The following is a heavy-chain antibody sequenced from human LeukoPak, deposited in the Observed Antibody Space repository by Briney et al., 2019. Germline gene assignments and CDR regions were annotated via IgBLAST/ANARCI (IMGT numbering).Heavy chain of an antibody. CDR1: GVSISGYY. CDR3: ARGSYYYYYDSSGYEGTGFDY. D-gene: IGHD3-22*01. Sequence: PSETLSLTCTVSGVSISGYYWSWIRQPAGKGLEWIGRIYTSGSTNYNPSLKSRVTMSVDTSKNQFSLKLSSVTAADTAVYYCARGSYYYYYDSSGYEGTGFDYWGQGTLVTVSS. CDR2: IYTSGST. J-gene: IGHJ4*02. V-gene: IGHV4-4*07.